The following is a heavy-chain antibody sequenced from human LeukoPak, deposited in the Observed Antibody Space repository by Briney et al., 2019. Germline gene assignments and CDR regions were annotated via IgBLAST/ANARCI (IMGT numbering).Heavy chain of an antibody. CDR1: GFTISIYG. Sequence: GRSLRLSCAASGFTISIYGMHWVRQAPGKGLEWVAVIWNDGSNKYYADSVKGRFTISRDNSKNTLYLQMNSLRAEDSAVYSCARASGPFDYWGQGTLVTVSS. CDR3: ARASGPFDY. J-gene: IGHJ4*02. CDR2: IWNDGSNK. V-gene: IGHV3-33*01.